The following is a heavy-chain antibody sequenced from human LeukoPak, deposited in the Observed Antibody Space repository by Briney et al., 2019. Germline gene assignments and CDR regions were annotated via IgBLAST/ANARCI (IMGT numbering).Heavy chain of an antibody. D-gene: IGHD3-10*01. J-gene: IGHJ4*02. V-gene: IGHV4-30-4*08. CDR1: GGSISSGDYY. CDR2: IYYSGST. CDR3: ASLTILRGGF. Sequence: SETLSLTCTVSGGSISSGDYYWSWIRQPPGKGLEWIGYIYYSGSTYYNPSLKSRVTISVDTSKNQFSLKLSSLASANTGGYYCASLTILRGGFWGQGTLVTVSS.